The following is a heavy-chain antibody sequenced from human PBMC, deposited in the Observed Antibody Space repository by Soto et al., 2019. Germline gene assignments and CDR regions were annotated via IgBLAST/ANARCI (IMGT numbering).Heavy chain of an antibody. CDR1: GFAFNNYA. Sequence: GGSLRLSCAASGFAFNNYAMSWVRQAPGKGLEWVSTISGGGGGRDYAESVKGRLTTSRDNTKNILFLQMNSLRAEDTAVYYCAKCYGSGSYYPFDYWGQGTLVTVSS. CDR3: AKCYGSGSYYPFDY. V-gene: IGHV3-23*01. J-gene: IGHJ4*02. D-gene: IGHD3-10*01. CDR2: ISGGGGGR.